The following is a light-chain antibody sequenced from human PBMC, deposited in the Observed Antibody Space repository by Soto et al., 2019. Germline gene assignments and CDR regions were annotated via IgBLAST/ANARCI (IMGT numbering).Light chain of an antibody. V-gene: IGLV2-14*01. CDR2: DVS. CDR3: SSYKSSSTLDV. CDR1: SSDVGGYNY. J-gene: IGLJ1*01. Sequence: QSVLTQPASVSGSPGQSVTLSCTGTSSDVGGYNYVSWYQQHPGKAPKLMIYDVSNRPSGVSNRFSGSKSGNTASLTISGLQAEDEADYYCSSYKSSSTLDVFGTGTKVTVL.